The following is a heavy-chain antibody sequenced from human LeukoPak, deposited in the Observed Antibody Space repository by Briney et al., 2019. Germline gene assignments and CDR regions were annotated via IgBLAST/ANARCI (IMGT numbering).Heavy chain of an antibody. J-gene: IGHJ4*02. CDR2: IRTNGAGT. V-gene: IGHV3-23*01. Sequence: GGSLRLSCAASGFTFSSYNMNWVRRAPEQGLEWVSTIRTNGAGTHYADSVRGRFTISRDDSKNTLYLQMDSLRAEDTAVYYCARDDYGDSGPLFDYWGRGTLVTVSS. D-gene: IGHD4-17*01. CDR1: GFTFSSYN. CDR3: ARDDYGDSGPLFDY.